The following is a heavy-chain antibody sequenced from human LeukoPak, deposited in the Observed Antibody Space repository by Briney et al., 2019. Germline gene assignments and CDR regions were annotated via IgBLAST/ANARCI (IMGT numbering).Heavy chain of an antibody. J-gene: IGHJ4*02. CDR3: ARSYYDVLTGYGEVDF. CDR1: GFIFSNYA. CDR2: ISYDGSKK. D-gene: IGHD3-9*01. Sequence: PGGSLRLSCAASGFIFSNYAMHWVRQAPGKGPEWVAVISYDGSKKYYADSVKGRFTISRDNSKNTLYLQMNSLRAEDTAVYYCARSYYDVLTGYGEVDFWGQGTLVTVSP. V-gene: IGHV3-30*04.